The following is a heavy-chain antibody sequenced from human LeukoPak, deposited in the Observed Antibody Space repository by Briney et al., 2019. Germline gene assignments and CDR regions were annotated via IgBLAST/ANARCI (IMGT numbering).Heavy chain of an antibody. J-gene: IGHJ4*02. CDR1: GDSISSSTYY. CDR2: IYHSGDT. V-gene: IGHV4-39*01. Sequence: PSETLSLTCTVSGDSISSSTYYWDWIRQSPGKGLEWIGSIYHSGDTSYNPSLKNRVTISVDTSKNQFSLRLTSVTATDTAIYYCARQSWVGSSGWRNEDTHYFDYWGQGTLVTVSS. CDR3: ARQSWVGSSGWRNEDTHYFDY. D-gene: IGHD6-19*01.